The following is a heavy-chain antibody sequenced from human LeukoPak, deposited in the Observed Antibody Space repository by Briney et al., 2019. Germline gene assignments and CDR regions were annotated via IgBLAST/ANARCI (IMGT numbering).Heavy chain of an antibody. CDR1: GYVFSRYG. D-gene: IGHD2-21*01. CDR2: ISAYNGNT. J-gene: IGHJ6*03. V-gene: IGHV1-18*01. CDR3: ATNVASYYYFYMDV. Sequence: GASMNISCKASGYVFSRYGISWVRQAPGQGLEWMGWISAYNGNTKYAEKLQGRVTMTTDTSTSTAYMKLTSLTSDDTAVYYCATNVASYYYFYMDVWGKGTTVIISS.